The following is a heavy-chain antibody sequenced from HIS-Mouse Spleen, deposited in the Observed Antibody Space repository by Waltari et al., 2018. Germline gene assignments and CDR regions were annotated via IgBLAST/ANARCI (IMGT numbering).Heavy chain of an antibody. CDR1: GYTFTSDD. Sequence: QVQLVQSGAEVKKPGASVKVSCKASGYTFTSDDINWVRQATGQGLEWMGWMIPNSGNTGYAQKFQGRVTMTRNTSISTAYMELSSLRSEDTAVYYCARGHDYSNYFDYWGQGTLVTVSS. V-gene: IGHV1-8*01. CDR2: MIPNSGNT. D-gene: IGHD4-4*01. CDR3: ARGHDYSNYFDY. J-gene: IGHJ4*02.